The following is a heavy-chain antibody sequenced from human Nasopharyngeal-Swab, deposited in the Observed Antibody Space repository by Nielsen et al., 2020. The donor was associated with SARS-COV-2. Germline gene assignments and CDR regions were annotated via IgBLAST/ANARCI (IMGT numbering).Heavy chain of an antibody. V-gene: IGHV4-59*01. D-gene: IGHD3-10*01. CDR3: ARDRRRGSGEVIKVHGANYYYYGMDV. CDR1: GCSISSYY. CDR2: IYYSGST. J-gene: IGHJ6*02. Sequence: SETLSLTCTVSGCSISSYYWSWIRQPPGKGLEWIGYIYYSGSTNYNPSLKSRVTISVDTSKNQFSLKLSSVTAADTAVYHCARDRRRGSGEVIKVHGANYYYYGMDVWGQGTTVTVSS.